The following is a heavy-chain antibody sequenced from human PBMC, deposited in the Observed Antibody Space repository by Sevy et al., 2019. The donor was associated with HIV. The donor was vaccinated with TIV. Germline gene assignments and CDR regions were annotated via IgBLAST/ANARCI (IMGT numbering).Heavy chain of an antibody. V-gene: IGHV4-59*01. D-gene: IGHD5-18*01. CDR1: GGSISSYY. CDR3: ARERVDTAMGAGAPPHSYYYYGMDV. CDR2: IYYSGST. Sequence: SETLSLTCTVSGGSISSYYWSWIRQPPGKGLEWIGYIYYSGSTNYNPSLTSRVTISVDTSKNQCSLKQSSVTAADTAVYYWARERVDTAMGAGAPPHSYYYYGMDVWGQGTTVTVSS. J-gene: IGHJ6*02.